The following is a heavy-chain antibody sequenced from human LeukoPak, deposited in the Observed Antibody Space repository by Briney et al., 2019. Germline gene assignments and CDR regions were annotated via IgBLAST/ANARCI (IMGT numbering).Heavy chain of an antibody. V-gene: IGHV1-46*01. CDR2: INPSGGST. J-gene: IGHJ4*02. CDR3: ARGDYGDYRYYLDY. D-gene: IGHD4-17*01. Sequence: ASVKVSCKASGYTFTSYCMHWVRQAPGQGLEWMGIINPSGGSTRYAQKFQGRVTMTRDTSTSTVYMELSSLTSEDTAVYYRARGDYGDYRYYLDYWAQGALVTVSS. CDR1: GYTFTSYC.